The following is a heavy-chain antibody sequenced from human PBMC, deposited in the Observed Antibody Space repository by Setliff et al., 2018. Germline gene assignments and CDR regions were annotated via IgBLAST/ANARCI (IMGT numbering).Heavy chain of an antibody. D-gene: IGHD2-15*01. CDR1: GSNFITLG. Sequence: GASVQVSCKTSGSNFITLGINWVRQAPGQGLEWVGWISPYSGKTDYAQKFQDRVIMTIDSATTTAYMELKTLRSDDTAVYYCARGRGPDIVVTIPGDYWGQGTQVTVSS. V-gene: IGHV1-18*01. CDR2: ISPYSGKT. CDR3: ARGRGPDIVVTIPGDY. J-gene: IGHJ4*02.